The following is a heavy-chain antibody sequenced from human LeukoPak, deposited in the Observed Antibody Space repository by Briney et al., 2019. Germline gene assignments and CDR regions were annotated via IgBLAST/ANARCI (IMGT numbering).Heavy chain of an antibody. CDR3: AVFGELLNWFDP. V-gene: IGHV3-21*01. Sequence: GGSLRLSCAGSGITLSSYNMNWVRQAPGRGLEWVSSMSSSSRYIYYADSVKGRFTISRDSAKNSLFLQMNSLRAEDTAVYYCAVFGELLNWFDPWGQGTLVTVSS. J-gene: IGHJ5*02. CDR2: MSSSSRYI. D-gene: IGHD3-10*02. CDR1: GITLSSYN.